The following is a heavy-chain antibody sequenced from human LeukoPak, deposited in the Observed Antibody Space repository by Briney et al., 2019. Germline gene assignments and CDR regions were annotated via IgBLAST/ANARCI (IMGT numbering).Heavy chain of an antibody. CDR2: ISSSSSTI. J-gene: IGHJ4*02. Sequence: GGSLRLSCAASGFTFSSYSMNWVRQAPGKGLEWVSYISSSSSTIYYADSVKGRFTISRDNAKNSLYLQMNSLRAEDTAVYYCARGVEWELPPPDYWGQGTLVTVSS. D-gene: IGHD1-26*01. V-gene: IGHV3-48*04. CDR3: ARGVEWELPPPDY. CDR1: GFTFSSYS.